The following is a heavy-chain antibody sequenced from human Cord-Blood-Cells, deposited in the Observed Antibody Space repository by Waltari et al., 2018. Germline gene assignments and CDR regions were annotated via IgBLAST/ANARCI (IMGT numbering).Heavy chain of an antibody. D-gene: IGHD3-22*01. CDR2: IYYSGST. V-gene: IGHV4-39*01. J-gene: IGHJ4*02. Sequence: QLQLQESGPGLVKPSETLSLTCHVSGGSISSSSYYWGWIRQPPGKGLEWIGSIYYSGSTYYNPSLKSRVTISVDTSKNQFSLKLSSVTAADTAVYYCAIYDSSGYYFDYWGQGTLVTVSS. CDR1: GGSISSSSYY. CDR3: AIYDSSGYYFDY.